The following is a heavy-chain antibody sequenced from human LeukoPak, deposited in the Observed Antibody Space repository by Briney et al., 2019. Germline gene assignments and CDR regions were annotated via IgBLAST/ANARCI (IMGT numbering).Heavy chain of an antibody. Sequence: GGSLRLSCAASGFTFSSYAMSWVRQAPGKGLEWVSAISDTGNTYHADSVMGRFTISRDSSKNNMFLQLNSRRRDDAAVDYCAKAPVTTCRGAFCYPFDYWGLGTLVTVSS. D-gene: IGHD2-15*01. CDR1: GFTFSSYA. CDR2: ISDTGNT. J-gene: IGHJ4*02. CDR3: AKAPVTTCRGAFCYPFDY. V-gene: IGHV3-23*01.